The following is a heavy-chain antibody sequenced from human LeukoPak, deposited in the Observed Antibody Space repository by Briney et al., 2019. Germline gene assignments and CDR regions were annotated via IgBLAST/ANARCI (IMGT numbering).Heavy chain of an antibody. V-gene: IGHV1-2*02. Sequence: ASVKVSCKASGYTFTGYYMHWVRQAPGQGLEWMGWINPNSGGTNYAQKFQGRVTMTRGTSISTAYMELSRLRSDDTAVYYCARSPRNYYYGMDVWGQGTTVTVSS. CDR1: GYTFTGYY. CDR2: INPNSGGT. CDR3: ARSPRNYYYGMDV. J-gene: IGHJ6*02.